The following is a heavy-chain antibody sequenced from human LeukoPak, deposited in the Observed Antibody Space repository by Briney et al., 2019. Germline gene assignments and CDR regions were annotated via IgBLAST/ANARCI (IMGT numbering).Heavy chain of an antibody. CDR2: INPNSGDT. CDR1: AYTFTGYY. V-gene: IGHV1-2*02. Sequence: ASVKVSCKASAYTFTGYYLHWVRQAPGQGLEWMGWINPNSGDTDYPQQFQGRVTMTRDTSISTAYMELSRLRSDDTAMYYCARASAYRSTWLPILFDFWGQGTLVTVSS. CDR3: ARASAYRSTWLPILFDF. J-gene: IGHJ4*02. D-gene: IGHD6-13*01.